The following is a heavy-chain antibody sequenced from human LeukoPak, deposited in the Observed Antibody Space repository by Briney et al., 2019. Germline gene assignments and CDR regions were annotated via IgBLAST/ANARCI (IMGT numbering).Heavy chain of an antibody. J-gene: IGHJ4*02. CDR1: GFTFSSYW. D-gene: IGHD2-8*02. Sequence: GGSLRLSCAASGFTFSSYWMSWVRQAPGKGLEWVSAISGSGGSTYYADSVRGRFTISRDNSKNTLYLQMNSLRAEDAAVYYCAKAPLGRCTGAVCYFFDYWGQGALVTVSS. CDR2: ISGSGGST. CDR3: AKAPLGRCTGAVCYFFDY. V-gene: IGHV3-23*01.